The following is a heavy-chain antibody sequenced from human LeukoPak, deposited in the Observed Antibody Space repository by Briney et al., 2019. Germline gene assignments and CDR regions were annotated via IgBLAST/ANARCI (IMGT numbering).Heavy chain of an antibody. V-gene: IGHV1-2*02. Sequence: ASVKVSCKASGYTFTGYYMHWVRQAPGQGLEWMGWINPNSGGTNYAQKFQGRVTMTRDTSTSTVYMELSSLRSEDTALYYCARYDGIIRGVGFDYWGQGTLVTVSS. CDR3: ARYDGIIRGVGFDY. CDR2: INPNSGGT. D-gene: IGHD3-10*01. CDR1: GYTFTGYY. J-gene: IGHJ4*02.